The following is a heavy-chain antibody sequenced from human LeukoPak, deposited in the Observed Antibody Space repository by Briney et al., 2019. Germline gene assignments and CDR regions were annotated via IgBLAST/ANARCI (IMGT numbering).Heavy chain of an antibody. Sequence: PSETLSLTCTVSGGSINSYYWSWLRQPAERGLEWVGRIYASGSTTYNPSLRSRVAISMDTSKNQFSLRLTSVTAADTAVYYCTRDSGTTGVVKFDHWGQGILVTVSS. CDR2: IYASGST. CDR1: GGSINSYY. D-gene: IGHD4-23*01. V-gene: IGHV4-4*07. J-gene: IGHJ5*02. CDR3: TRDSGTTGVVKFDH.